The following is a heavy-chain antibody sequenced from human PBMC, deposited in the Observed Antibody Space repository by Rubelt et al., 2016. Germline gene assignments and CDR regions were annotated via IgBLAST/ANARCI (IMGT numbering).Heavy chain of an antibody. CDR2: INHSGST. CDR3: ARDPFWYYYDSSGYDY. D-gene: IGHD3-22*01. Sequence: QVQLQQWGAGLLKPSETLSLTCAVYGGSFSGYYWSWIRQPPGKGLEWIGEINHSGSTNYNPSLKSRFTISVATSKNQFALKLSSVTAADTAVYYCARDPFWYYYDSSGYDYWGQGTLVTVSS. CDR1: GGSFSGYY. V-gene: IGHV4-34*01. J-gene: IGHJ4*02.